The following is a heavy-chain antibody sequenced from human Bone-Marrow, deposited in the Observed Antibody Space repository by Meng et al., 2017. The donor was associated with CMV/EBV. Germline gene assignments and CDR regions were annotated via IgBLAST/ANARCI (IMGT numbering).Heavy chain of an antibody. J-gene: IGHJ6*02. CDR1: GFTFSSYG. Sequence: AGSLRLSCAASGFTFSSYGMNWVRQAPGKGLEWVAFIRYDGSNKYYADSVKGRFTISRDNSKNTLYLQMDSLRAEDTAVYYCAKDGRSITGTTPQQLNYYYYYGMDVWGQRTTVTVSS. CDR3: AKDGRSITGTTPQQLNYYYYYGMDV. V-gene: IGHV3-30*02. D-gene: IGHD1-7*01. CDR2: IRYDGSNK.